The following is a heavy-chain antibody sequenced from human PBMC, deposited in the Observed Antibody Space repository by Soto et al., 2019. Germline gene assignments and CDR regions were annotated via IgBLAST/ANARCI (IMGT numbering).Heavy chain of an antibody. V-gene: IGHV3-7*01. D-gene: IGHD7-27*01. CDR2: IKQDGSEK. Sequence: PVGSLRLSCEASVFTFSSYCMTWVRQAPGKGLEWVANIKQDGSEKYYVDSVKGRFTISGDNAKNSLSLQMNSLRAEDTAVYYCARDLSWGSNWYYYMDVWGKGTTVTVSS. CDR1: VFTFSSYC. J-gene: IGHJ6*03. CDR3: ARDLSWGSNWYYYMDV.